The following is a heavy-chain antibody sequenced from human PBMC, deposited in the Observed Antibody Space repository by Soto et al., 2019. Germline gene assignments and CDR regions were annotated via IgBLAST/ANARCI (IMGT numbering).Heavy chain of an antibody. J-gene: IGHJ3*02. CDR3: ARRKRPIVAVPAFLQYCAFDI. Sequence: QVQLQQWAAGLLKPSETLSLTCAGYGGSVSGYYWSWIRQPPGKGLEWIGEVNPSGSTNYNPSLKSRVTISVDTAKSQVSLKLSSRTAADEVVYYCARRKRPIVAVPAFLQYCAFDIWGQGTMVAVSS. CDR2: VNPSGST. D-gene: IGHD2-2*01. V-gene: IGHV4-34*01. CDR1: GGSVSGYY.